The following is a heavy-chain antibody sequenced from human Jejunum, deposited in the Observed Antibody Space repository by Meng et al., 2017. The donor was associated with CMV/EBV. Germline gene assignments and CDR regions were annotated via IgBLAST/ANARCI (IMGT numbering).Heavy chain of an antibody. CDR2: IKQDGSEK. V-gene: IGHV3-7*01. J-gene: IGHJ6*02. Sequence: WMSWVRQDPGKGLEWLANIKQDGSEKYYVDSVKGRFTISRDNAKNSLYLQMYSLRAEDTAIYYCARDWGYQLLYGETKYWYYGMDVWGQGTTVTVSS. CDR1: W. CDR3: ARDWGYQLLYGETKYWYYGMDV. D-gene: IGHD2-2*02.